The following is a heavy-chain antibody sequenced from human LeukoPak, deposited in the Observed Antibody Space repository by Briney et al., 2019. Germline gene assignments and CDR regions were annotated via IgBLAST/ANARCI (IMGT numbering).Heavy chain of an antibody. D-gene: IGHD3-3*01. CDR2: INPNSGGT. Sequence: ASVKVSCKATGYTFTGYYMGWVRQAPGQGLEWMGRINPNSGGTNYAQKFQGRVTMTRNTSISTAYMELSSLRSEDTAVYYCARVGKRYYDFWSGYPYYYYGMDVWGQGTTVTVSS. J-gene: IGHJ6*02. CDR3: ARVGKRYYDFWSGYPYYYYGMDV. V-gene: IGHV1-2*06. CDR1: GYTFTGYY.